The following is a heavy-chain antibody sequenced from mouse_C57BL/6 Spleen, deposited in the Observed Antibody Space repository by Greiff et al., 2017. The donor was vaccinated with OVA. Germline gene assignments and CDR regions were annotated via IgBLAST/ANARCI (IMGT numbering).Heavy chain of an antibody. V-gene: IGHV1-50*01. CDR1: GYTFTSYW. J-gene: IGHJ2*01. CDR2: IDPSDSYT. CDR3: ARREAITTVVDY. D-gene: IGHD1-1*01. Sequence: QVQLQQPGAELVKPGASVKLSCKASGYTFTSYWMQWVKQRPGQGLEWIGEIDPSDSYTNYNQKFKGKATLTVDTSSSTAYMQLSSLTSEDSAVYYCARREAITTVVDYWGQGTTLTVSS.